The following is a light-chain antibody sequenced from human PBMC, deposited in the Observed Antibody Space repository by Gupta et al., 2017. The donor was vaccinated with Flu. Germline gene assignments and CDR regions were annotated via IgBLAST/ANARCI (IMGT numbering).Light chain of an antibody. CDR1: QSVSSN. CDR2: GAS. Sequence: EIVMTQSPATLSVSPGERANLSCRASQSVSSNLAWYQQKPGQAPRLLIYGASTRATGIPARFSGSGSGTEFTLTISSLQSEDFAVYYCQQYKNWRTCGQGTKVEIK. CDR3: QQYKNWRT. J-gene: IGKJ1*01. V-gene: IGKV3-15*01.